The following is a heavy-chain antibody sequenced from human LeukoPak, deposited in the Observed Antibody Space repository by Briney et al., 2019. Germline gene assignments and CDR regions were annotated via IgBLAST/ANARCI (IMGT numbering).Heavy chain of an antibody. CDR2: INPNSGGT. CDR3: ARGITVSSVGAFDT. CDR1: GYTFNCYY. J-gene: IGHJ3*02. D-gene: IGHD3-16*01. V-gene: IGHV1-2*02. Sequence: ASVKVSCTASGYTFNCYYIHWIRQAPGQGLEWMGWINPNSGGTNYAQRFQGRVTLTKDTSISTAYMELSSLISDDTAVYFCARGITVSSVGAFDTWGQGTVVTVSS.